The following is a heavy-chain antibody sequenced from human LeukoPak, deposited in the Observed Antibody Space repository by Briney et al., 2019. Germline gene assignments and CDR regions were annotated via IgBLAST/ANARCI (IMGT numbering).Heavy chain of an antibody. Sequence: SETLSLTCTVSGGSISSGSYYWSWIRQPAGKGLEWVGRMYTSGSTNYNPSLKNRVTISVDTSKNQLSLKLSSVTAADTAVYYCAREPSSGLDYWGQGTLVTVSS. J-gene: IGHJ4*02. V-gene: IGHV4-61*02. CDR3: AREPSSGLDY. CDR2: MYTSGST. CDR1: GGSISSGSYY. D-gene: IGHD3-22*01.